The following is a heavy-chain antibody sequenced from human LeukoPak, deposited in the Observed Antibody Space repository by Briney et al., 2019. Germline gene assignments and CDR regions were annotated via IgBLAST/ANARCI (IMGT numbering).Heavy chain of an antibody. D-gene: IGHD2-2*01. CDR1: GGSVSSYY. V-gene: IGHV4-59*02. CDR2: LSHSGSS. CDR3: ARARYANAWYAFDI. J-gene: IGHJ3*02. Sequence: SETLSLTCTVSGGSVSSYYWSWIRRPPGRGLEWIAYLSHSGSSDSNPSLTSRVTTLVDTSKNQSSLKLTSVTAADTAVYYCARARYANAWYAFDIWGHGTMVTVSS.